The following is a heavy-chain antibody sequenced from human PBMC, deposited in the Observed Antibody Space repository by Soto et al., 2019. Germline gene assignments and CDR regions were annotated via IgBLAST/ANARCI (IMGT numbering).Heavy chain of an antibody. CDR1: GFNFGGYA. V-gene: IGHV3-23*01. Sequence: GGSLRLSCAGTGFNFGGYAMSWVRQAPGKGLEWVSTLSGDGSRAYYADSVRGRFTVSRNNSKGTLYLRMNSLRADDTAIYYCAKRGGYAISFYDSWGQGTLVTVSS. CDR2: LSGDGSRA. D-gene: IGHD3-16*01. CDR3: AKRGGYAISFYDS. J-gene: IGHJ4*02.